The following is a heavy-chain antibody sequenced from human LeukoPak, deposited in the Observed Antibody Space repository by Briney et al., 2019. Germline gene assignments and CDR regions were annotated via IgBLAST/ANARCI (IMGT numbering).Heavy chain of an antibody. Sequence: GGSLRLSCAASGFTFSSYSMNWVRQAPGKGLEWVSSISSSSSYIYYADSVKGRFTISRDNSKNTLYLQMNSLRAEDTAVYYCAKDSVRHSYGTILGYWGQGTLVTVSS. CDR2: ISSSSSYI. D-gene: IGHD5-18*01. CDR3: AKDSVRHSYGTILGY. V-gene: IGHV3-21*04. J-gene: IGHJ4*02. CDR1: GFTFSSYS.